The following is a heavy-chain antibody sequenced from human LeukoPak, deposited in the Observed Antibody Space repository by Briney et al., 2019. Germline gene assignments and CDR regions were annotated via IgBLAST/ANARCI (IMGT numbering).Heavy chain of an antibody. CDR3: ARSERIIMILGGAFDI. D-gene: IGHD3-22*01. CDR2: IYYSGSI. J-gene: IGHJ3*02. CDR1: GDSISSYY. Sequence: PSETLSLTCTVSGDSISSYYWSWIRQPPGKGLGWIGYIYYSGSINYSPSLKSRVTISVDTSKNQFSLKLSSVTAADTAVYYCARSERIIMILGGAFDIWGQGTVVTVSS. V-gene: IGHV4-59*08.